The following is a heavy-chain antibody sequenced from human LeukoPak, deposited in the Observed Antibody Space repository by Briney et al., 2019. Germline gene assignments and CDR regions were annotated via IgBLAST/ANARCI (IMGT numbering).Heavy chain of an antibody. V-gene: IGHV4-39*01. D-gene: IGHD6-13*01. CDR2: IYYSGST. J-gene: IGHJ4*02. CDR3: ARHSSWPYYFDY. CDR1: GGSTSSSNYY. Sequence: PSETLSLTCTVSGGSTSSSNYYWGWIRQPPGKGLEWIGSIYYSGSTYSKPSLKSRVTISVDTSKSQFSLKLNSVIAADTAVYYCARHSSWPYYFDYWGQGTLVTVSS.